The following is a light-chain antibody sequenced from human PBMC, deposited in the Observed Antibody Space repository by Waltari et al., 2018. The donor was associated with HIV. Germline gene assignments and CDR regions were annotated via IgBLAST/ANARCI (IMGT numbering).Light chain of an antibody. CDR3: QQYYSTPT. CDR2: WAS. CDR1: QSFLYSSNNKNY. V-gene: IGKV4-1*01. J-gene: IGKJ1*01. Sequence: DIVMTQSPDSLVVSLGERAPINCKSSQSFLYSSNNKNYLAWYQQKPGQPPKLLIYWASTRESGVPDRFSGSGSGTDFTLTISSLQAEDVAVYYCQQYYSTPTFGQGTKVEIK.